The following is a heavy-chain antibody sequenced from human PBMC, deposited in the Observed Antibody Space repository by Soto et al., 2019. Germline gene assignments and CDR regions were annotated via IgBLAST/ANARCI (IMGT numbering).Heavy chain of an antibody. CDR3: TTDLGYCSSTSCPTYYYYMDV. D-gene: IGHD2-2*01. V-gene: IGHV3-15*01. CDR1: GFTFSNAW. CDR2: IKSKTDGGTT. Sequence: GGSLRLSCVASGFTFSNAWMSWVRQAPGKGLEWVGRIKSKTDGGTTDYAAPVKGRFTISRDDSKNTLYLQMNSLKTEDTAVYYCTTDLGYCSSTSCPTYYYYMDVWGKGTTVTVSS. J-gene: IGHJ6*03.